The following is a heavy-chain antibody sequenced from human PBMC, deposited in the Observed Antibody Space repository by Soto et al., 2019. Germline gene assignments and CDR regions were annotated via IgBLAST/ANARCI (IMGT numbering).Heavy chain of an antibody. V-gene: IGHV1-69*06. J-gene: IGHJ4*02. CDR3: ARHGKDILTGYYSY. CDR1: GGTFSSYA. CDR2: IIPIFGTA. Sequence: SVKVSCKASGGTFSSYAISWVRQAPGQGLEWMGGIIPIFGTANYAQKFQGRVTISVDMSKNQFSLKLSSVTAADTAVYYCARHGKDILTGYYSYWGQGTLVTVSS. D-gene: IGHD3-9*01.